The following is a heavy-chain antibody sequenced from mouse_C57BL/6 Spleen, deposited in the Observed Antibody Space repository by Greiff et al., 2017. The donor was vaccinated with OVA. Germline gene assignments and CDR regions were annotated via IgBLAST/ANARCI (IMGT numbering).Heavy chain of an antibody. V-gene: IGHV1-50*01. CDR3: ARSDGSDY. D-gene: IGHD1-1*01. CDR1: GYTFTSYW. J-gene: IGHJ2*01. Sequence: QVQLQQSGAELVKPGASVKLSCKASGYTFTSYWLQWVKQRPGQGLEWIGEIDPSDSYTNYNQKFKGKATLTVDTSSSTAYMQLSSLTSEDSAVYYCARSDGSDYWGQGTTLTVSS. CDR2: IDPSDSYT.